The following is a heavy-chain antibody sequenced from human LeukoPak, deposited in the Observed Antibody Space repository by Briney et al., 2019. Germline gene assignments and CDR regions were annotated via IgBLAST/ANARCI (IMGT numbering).Heavy chain of an antibody. V-gene: IGHV4-30-2*02. CDR2: IYHSGST. CDR3: ASTEARKDNWFDP. CDR1: GGSISSGGYY. Sequence: SETLSLTCTVSGGSISSGGYYWSWIRQPPGKGLEWIGYIYHSGSTYYNPSLKSRVTISVDTSKNQFSLKLSSVTAADTAVYYCASTEARKDNWFDPWGQGTLVTVSS. D-gene: IGHD1-14*01. J-gene: IGHJ5*02.